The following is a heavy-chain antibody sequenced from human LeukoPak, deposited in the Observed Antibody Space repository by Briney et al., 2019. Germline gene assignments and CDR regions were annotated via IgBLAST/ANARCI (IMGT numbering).Heavy chain of an antibody. Sequence: ASVKVSCKASGYTFTGYYMHWVRQAPGQGLERMGLINPKSGGTNYAQKFQSRGTMTRDTSIHTAYMELSRLRSDDTAVYYCAREEYGFDPWGQGTLVTVSS. CDR3: AREEYGFDP. CDR1: GYTFTGYY. D-gene: IGHD2-2*01. J-gene: IGHJ5*02. V-gene: IGHV1-2*02. CDR2: INPKSGGT.